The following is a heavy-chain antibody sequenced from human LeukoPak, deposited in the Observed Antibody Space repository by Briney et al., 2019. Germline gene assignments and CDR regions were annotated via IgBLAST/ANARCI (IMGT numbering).Heavy chain of an antibody. Sequence: GASVKVSCKASGYTFTSYGISWVRQAPGQGLEWMGWISGYNVNTKYAQKLQGRVTMTTDTSTSTAYMELRNLRSDDTAVYYCASTESLWFGELLYGLDYWGQGTLVTVSS. CDR1: GYTFTSYG. CDR2: ISGYNVNT. D-gene: IGHD3-10*01. CDR3: ASTESLWFGELLYGLDY. J-gene: IGHJ4*02. V-gene: IGHV1-18*01.